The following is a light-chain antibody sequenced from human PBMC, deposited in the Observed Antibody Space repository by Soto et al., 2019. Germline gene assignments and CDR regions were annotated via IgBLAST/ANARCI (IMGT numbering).Light chain of an antibody. V-gene: IGKV1-5*03. CDR1: QSINSW. Sequence: DIQMTQSPSTLSASVGDRVTITCRASQSINSWLAWYQQKPGKAPKLPIYKASSLESGVPSRFSGSGSGTEFTLTISSLQPDDFATYYCQQYNSYSPYTFGQGTKLEIK. CDR2: KAS. J-gene: IGKJ2*01. CDR3: QQYNSYSPYT.